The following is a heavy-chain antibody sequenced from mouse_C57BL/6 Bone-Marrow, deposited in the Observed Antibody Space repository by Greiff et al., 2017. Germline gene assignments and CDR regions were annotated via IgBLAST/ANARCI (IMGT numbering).Heavy chain of an antibody. V-gene: IGHV1-7*01. J-gene: IGHJ2*01. D-gene: IGHD1-1*01. CDR3: ATYYGSSD. Sequence: QVQLQQSGAELAKPGASVKLSCKASGYTFTSYWMHWVKQRPGQGLEWIGYINPSSGYTKYNQKFKDKATWTADKSSSTAYMHLSSLTYEDSAVYYCATYYGSSDWGQGTTLTVSS. CDR2: INPSSGYT. CDR1: GYTFTSYW.